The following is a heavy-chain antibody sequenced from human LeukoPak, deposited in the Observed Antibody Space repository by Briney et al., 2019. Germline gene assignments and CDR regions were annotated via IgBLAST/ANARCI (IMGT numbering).Heavy chain of an antibody. CDR2: IWYDGSNK. J-gene: IGHJ4*02. Sequence: PGGSLRLSCAASGFTFSSYAMHWVRQAPGKGLEWVAVIWYDGSNKYYADSVKGRFTISRDNSKNTLYLQMNSLRAEDTAVYYCARVGVHNYDSGSYIYFDYWGQGTLVTVSS. D-gene: IGHD3-10*01. CDR3: ARVGVHNYDSGSYIYFDY. V-gene: IGHV3-33*01. CDR1: GFTFSSYA.